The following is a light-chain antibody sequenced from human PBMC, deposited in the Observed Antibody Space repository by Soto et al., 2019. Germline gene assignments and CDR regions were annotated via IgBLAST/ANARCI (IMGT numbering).Light chain of an antibody. J-gene: IGKJ5*01. Sequence: GERATLSSRASHSVSYFFACYQQKPGHAHGLLNHDATNRGTGIPARFSGSGARTDFTLTSSILEPEDFTVYCCQHRNFWLVTFGQGTRLEI. V-gene: IGKV3-11*01. CDR1: HSVSYF. CDR2: DAT. CDR3: QHRNFWLVT.